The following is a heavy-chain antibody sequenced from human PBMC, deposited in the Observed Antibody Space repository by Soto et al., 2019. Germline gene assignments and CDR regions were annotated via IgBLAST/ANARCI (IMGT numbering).Heavy chain of an antibody. CDR2: TYYRSKWFD. D-gene: IGHD6-19*01. V-gene: IGHV6-1*01. CDR3: ALSSDWSPRGWFDP. Sequence: QVQLQQSGPGLVKPSQTLSLTCAISGDSVSNNNAAWNWIRQSPSRGLEWLGRTYYRSKWFDDYAVSVNSRITISPDTPKNQFSLHLTSVTPEDTAVYYCALSSDWSPRGWFDPWGQGTLVTVSS. CDR1: GDSVSNNNAA. J-gene: IGHJ5*02.